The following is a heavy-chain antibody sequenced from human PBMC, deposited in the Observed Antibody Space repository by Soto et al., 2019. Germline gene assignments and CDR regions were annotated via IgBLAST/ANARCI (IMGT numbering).Heavy chain of an antibody. J-gene: IGHJ4*02. CDR3: SRERESASEH. CDR1: GGSISSSTYH. CDR2: IYYTGTT. Sequence: QLQLQESGPGLVKPSETLSLTCTVSGGSISSSTYHWAWIRQPPGKGLEWISSIYYTGTTYYSPSLKSRVTISVDTSKNHFSLNLRSVTAANTAVYYCSRERESASEHWGQGTLVTVSS. V-gene: IGHV4-39*02.